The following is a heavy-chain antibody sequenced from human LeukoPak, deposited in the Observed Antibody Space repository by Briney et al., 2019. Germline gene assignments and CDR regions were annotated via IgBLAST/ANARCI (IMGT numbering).Heavy chain of an antibody. V-gene: IGHV4-59*01. CDR2: ISYSGST. D-gene: IGHD4-17*01. CDR1: GGSISSYY. CDR3: ARDEVYGEPFDF. Sequence: SETLSLTCTVSGGSISSYYWSWIRPPPGKGLEWIGYISYSGSTYYNPSLKSRVTISVDTSKNQFSLELTSVTAADTAVYYCARDEVYGEPFDFWGQGTLVTVSS. J-gene: IGHJ4*02.